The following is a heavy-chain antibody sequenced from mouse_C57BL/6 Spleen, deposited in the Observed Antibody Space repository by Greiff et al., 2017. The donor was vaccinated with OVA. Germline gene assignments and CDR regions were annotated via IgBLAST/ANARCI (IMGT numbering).Heavy chain of an antibody. V-gene: IGHV1-80*01. CDR1: GYAFSSYW. CDR3: AREGEKTGKEDFDC. J-gene: IGHJ2*01. Sequence: VQLQQSGAELVKPGASVKISCKASGYAFSSYWMNWVKQRPGKGLEWIGQIYPGDGDTNYNGKFKGKATLTADKSSSTAYMQLSSLTSEDSAVYFCAREGEKTGKEDFDCWGKGTTLTDSS. D-gene: IGHD4-1*01. CDR2: IYPGDGDT.